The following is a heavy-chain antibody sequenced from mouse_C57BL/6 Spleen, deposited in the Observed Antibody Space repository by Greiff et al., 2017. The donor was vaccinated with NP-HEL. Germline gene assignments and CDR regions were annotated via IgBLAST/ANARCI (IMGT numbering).Heavy chain of an antibody. D-gene: IGHD5-1-1*01. CDR2: ISDGGSYT. CDR3: ARDEGKYFFDY. CDR1: GFTFSSYA. V-gene: IGHV5-4*01. J-gene: IGHJ2*01. Sequence: EVQLVESGGGLVKPGGSLKLSCAASGFTFSSYAMSWVRQTPEKRLEWVATISDGGSYTYYPDNVKGRFTISRDNAKNNLYLQMSHLKSEDTAMYYCARDEGKYFFDYWGQGTTLTVSS.